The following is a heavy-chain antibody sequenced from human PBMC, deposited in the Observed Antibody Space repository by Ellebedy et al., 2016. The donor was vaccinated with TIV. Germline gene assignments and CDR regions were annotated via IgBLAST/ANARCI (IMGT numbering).Heavy chain of an antibody. D-gene: IGHD3-3*01. CDR1: GFTFSSYA. V-gene: IGHV3-23*01. J-gene: IGHJ6*03. Sequence: GGSLRLXXAASGFTFSSYAMSWVRQAPGKGLEWVSAISGSGGSTYYADSVKGRFTISRDNSKNTLYLQMNSLRAEDTAVYYCAKDGDDNYDFWSGSRLTGYMDVWGKGTTVTVSS. CDR3: AKDGDDNYDFWSGSRLTGYMDV. CDR2: ISGSGGST.